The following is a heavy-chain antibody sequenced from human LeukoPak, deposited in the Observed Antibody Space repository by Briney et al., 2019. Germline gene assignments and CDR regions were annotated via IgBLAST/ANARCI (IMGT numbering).Heavy chain of an antibody. CDR1: GGSISRSSYY. V-gene: IGHV4-39*01. D-gene: IGHD3-10*01. J-gene: IGHJ4*02. Sequence: PSETLSLTCTVSGGSISRSSYYWGWIRQPPGKGLEWIGSIYNSGTTYYNPALKSRVTISVDTSKNQFSLKLNSVTAPDTAVYYCARHEAYSCGSGVDYWGQGTLVTVSS. CDR3: ARHEAYSCGSGVDY. CDR2: IYNSGTT.